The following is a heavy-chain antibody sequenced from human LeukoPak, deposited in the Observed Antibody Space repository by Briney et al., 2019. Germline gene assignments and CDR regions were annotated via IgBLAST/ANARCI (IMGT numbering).Heavy chain of an antibody. J-gene: IGHJ4*02. V-gene: IGHV3-72*01. CDR1: RFTFSSYS. Sequence: GGSLRLSCAASRFTFSSYSMNWVRQAPGKGLEWVGRSTNKANGYITEYAASVKGRFIISRDDSKNLVFLQMNSLKTEDTAVYYCTADLRYLTTWVWGRGTQVTVSS. D-gene: IGHD1-14*01. CDR3: TADLRYLTTWV. CDR2: STNKANGYIT.